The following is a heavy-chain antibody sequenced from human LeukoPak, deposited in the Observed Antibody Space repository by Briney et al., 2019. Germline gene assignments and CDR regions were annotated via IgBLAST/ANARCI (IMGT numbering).Heavy chain of an antibody. CDR2: IYSGGST. Sequence: GGSLRLSCAASGFTVSSNYMSWVRQAPGKGLEWVSVIYSGGSTYYADSVKGRFTISRDNSKNTLYLQMNSLRAEDTAVYYCARGNDYSDINWFDPWGQGTLVTVSS. CDR1: GFTVSSNY. J-gene: IGHJ5*02. V-gene: IGHV3-53*01. D-gene: IGHD4-17*01. CDR3: ARGNDYSDINWFDP.